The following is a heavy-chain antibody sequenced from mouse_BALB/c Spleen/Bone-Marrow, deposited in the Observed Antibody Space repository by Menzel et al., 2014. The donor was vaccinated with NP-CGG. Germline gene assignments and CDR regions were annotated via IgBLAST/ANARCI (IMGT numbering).Heavy chain of an antibody. Sequence: EVKLLESGGGLVQPGGSLKLSCAASRFDFSRYWMTWVRQAPGNGLEWIGEIKPDSRTINYSPSLKEKFIISRDNAKSTLFLQMSKVRSEDTSLYYCARLGYYGAMAYWGQGTSVTVSS. CDR3: ARLGYYGAMAY. D-gene: IGHD1-1*01. CDR2: IKPDSRTI. J-gene: IGHJ4*01. CDR1: RFDFSRYW. V-gene: IGHV4-1*02.